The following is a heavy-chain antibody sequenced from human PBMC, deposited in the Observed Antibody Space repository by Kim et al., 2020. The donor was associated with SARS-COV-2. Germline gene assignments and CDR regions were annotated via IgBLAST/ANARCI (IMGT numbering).Heavy chain of an antibody. CDR2: IYDDGRA. CDR1: GFPVSPNF. CDR3: VRDRRLQNPYYYYFYGLDV. Sequence: GGSLRLSCAVSGFPVSPNFMTWVRQAPGKGLEYVSVIYDDGRAFYADSVKGRFTISRDKSKNALYLQLNSLRADDTAVYYCVRDRRLQNPYYYYFYGLDVWGRGTTVTVSS. V-gene: IGHV3-53*01. J-gene: IGHJ6*02.